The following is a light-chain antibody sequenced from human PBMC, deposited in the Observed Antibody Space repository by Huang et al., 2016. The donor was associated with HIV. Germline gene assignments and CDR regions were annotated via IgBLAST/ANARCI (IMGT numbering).Light chain of an antibody. CDR1: QSIDTN. V-gene: IGKV3-15*01. J-gene: IGKJ2*01. CDR3: QHYNKWPPA. Sequence: EIVLTQSPATLSVSPGERATLSCGASQSIDTNLAWYQQKPGQSPRLLIFGASTRATGVPARFGGSGSGTEFTLTINSLQSEDFGIYYCQHYNKWPPAFGQGTKLEIK. CDR2: GAS.